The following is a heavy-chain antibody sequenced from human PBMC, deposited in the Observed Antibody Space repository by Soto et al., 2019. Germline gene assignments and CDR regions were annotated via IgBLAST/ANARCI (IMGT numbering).Heavy chain of an antibody. CDR2: INAGNGNT. J-gene: IGHJ4*02. Sequence: ASVKVSCKASGYAFTSYAMHWVRQAPGQRLEWMGWINAGNGNTKYSQKFQGRVTITRDTSASTAYMELSSLRSEDTAVYYCARGLNGYLHYFDYWGQGTPVTVS. CDR1: GYAFTSYA. V-gene: IGHV1-3*01. D-gene: IGHD5-18*01. CDR3: ARGLNGYLHYFDY.